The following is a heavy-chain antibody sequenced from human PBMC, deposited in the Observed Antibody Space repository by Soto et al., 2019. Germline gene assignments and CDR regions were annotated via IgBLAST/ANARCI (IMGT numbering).Heavy chain of an antibody. D-gene: IGHD7-27*01. Sequence: SETLCLTYGGSGGSFIGYSWSWIRQPPGKGLEWIGEINHSGSTDYNPPLKSRVTISVDTSKNQFSLKLSSVTAADTAVYYCARGWGSSNYYYYYGMDVWGQGTTVTVS. V-gene: IGHV4-34*01. CDR3: ARGWGSSNYYYYYGMDV. CDR1: GGSFIGYS. CDR2: INHSGST. J-gene: IGHJ6*02.